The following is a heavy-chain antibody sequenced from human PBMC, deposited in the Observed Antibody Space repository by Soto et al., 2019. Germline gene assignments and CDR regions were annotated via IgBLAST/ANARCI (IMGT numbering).Heavy chain of an antibody. CDR2: IYYSGST. Sequence: SETLSLTCTVSGGSVSSGSYYWSWIRQPPGKGLEWIGYIYYSGSTNYKPSLKSRVTISVDTSKNHFSLKLSSVTAADTAVYYCARTVTTTRLFDYWGQGTLVTVSS. CDR3: ARTVTTTRLFDY. CDR1: GGSVSSGSYY. V-gene: IGHV4-61*03. J-gene: IGHJ4*02. D-gene: IGHD4-17*01.